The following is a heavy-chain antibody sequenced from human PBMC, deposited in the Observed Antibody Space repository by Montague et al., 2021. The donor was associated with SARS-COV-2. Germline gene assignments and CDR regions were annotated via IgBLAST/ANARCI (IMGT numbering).Heavy chain of an antibody. D-gene: IGHD1-26*01. Sequence: TLSLTCSVSGGSIRSGGYSWSWIRQPPGKGLEWIGYFHHSGSTYYNPSLKSRVTISVDRSKNHFSLKLTSVTAADTAVYYCARGWGGTYSDDAFDIWGQGTMVTVSS. J-gene: IGHJ3*02. CDR3: ARGWGGTYSDDAFDI. V-gene: IGHV4-30-2*01. CDR1: GGSIRSGGYS. CDR2: FHHSGST.